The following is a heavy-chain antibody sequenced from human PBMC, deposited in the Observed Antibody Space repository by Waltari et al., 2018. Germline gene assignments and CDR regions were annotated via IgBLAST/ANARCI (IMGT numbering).Heavy chain of an antibody. CDR1: GFTFSSYS. CDR2: MSSSSSYI. Sequence: EVQPVESGGGLVKPGGSLRLSCAASGFTFSSYSMNWVRQAPGEGLEWVSCMSSSSSYIYYADSVKGRFTIARDNAKNSLYLKMNSLRAEDTAVYYCARDLGIAVAARDAFDIWGQGTMVTVSS. CDR3: ARDLGIAVAARDAFDI. V-gene: IGHV3-21*01. D-gene: IGHD6-19*01. J-gene: IGHJ3*02.